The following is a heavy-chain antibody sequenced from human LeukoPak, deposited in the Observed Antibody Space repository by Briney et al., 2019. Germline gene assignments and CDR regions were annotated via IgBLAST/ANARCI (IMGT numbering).Heavy chain of an antibody. CDR1: GFTFSSYG. D-gene: IGHD3-3*01. CDR3: AKDGYDFRSGYFDY. J-gene: IGHJ4*02. CDR2: IRYDGSNK. Sequence: GGSLRLSCAASGFTFSSYGMHWVRQAPGKGLEWVAFIRYDGSNKYYADSVKGRFTISRDNSKNTLYLQMNSLRAEDTAVYYCAKDGYDFRSGYFDYWGQGTLVTVSS. V-gene: IGHV3-30*02.